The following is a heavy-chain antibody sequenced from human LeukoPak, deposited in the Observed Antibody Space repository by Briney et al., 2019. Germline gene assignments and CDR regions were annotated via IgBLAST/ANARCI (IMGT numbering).Heavy chain of an antibody. CDR3: ARAPLVLQYRWWFDP. CDR1: GFTFSSYG. D-gene: IGHD5-24*01. Sequence: PGGSLRLSCAASGFTFSSYGMHWVRQAPGKGLEWVAVISFDGSDKYYGDSVKGRFTISRGNSKNTLHLQMSSLRAEDTAVYHCARAPLVLQYRWWFDPWGQGTLVIVSS. CDR2: ISFDGSDK. V-gene: IGHV3-30*03. J-gene: IGHJ5*02.